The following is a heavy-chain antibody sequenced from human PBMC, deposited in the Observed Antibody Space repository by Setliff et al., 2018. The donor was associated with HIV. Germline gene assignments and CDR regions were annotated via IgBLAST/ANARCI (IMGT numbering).Heavy chain of an antibody. V-gene: IGHV3-74*01. CDR3: TTGPYNGYSD. D-gene: IGHD5-12*01. Sequence: PGGSLRLSCAASGFTSGFAFSHYWMHWVRQVPGKGLVWVSRITNDVSATTYADFVKGRFTISRDNAKNMVYVQMNRLRVEETAVYYCTTGPYNGYSDWGHGTAVTVSS. J-gene: IGHJ4*01. CDR1: GFAFSHYW. CDR2: ITNDVSAT.